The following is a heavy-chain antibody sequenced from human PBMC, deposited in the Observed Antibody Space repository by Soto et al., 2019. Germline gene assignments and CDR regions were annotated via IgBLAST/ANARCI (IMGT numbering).Heavy chain of an antibody. V-gene: IGHV1-46*01. CDR2: INPSRGSA. CDR3: VRAPNFFDI. J-gene: IGHJ4*02. Sequence: HVQLVQSGAEVKRPGASVKVSCKASGFPFTSFFIHWVRQAPGQGLEWMGVINPSRGSANYAQKFQGRLTLTRDTSSSTVYMDLRSLKSDDTALYYRVRAPNFFDIWGQGTLVTVSS. CDR1: GFPFTSFF.